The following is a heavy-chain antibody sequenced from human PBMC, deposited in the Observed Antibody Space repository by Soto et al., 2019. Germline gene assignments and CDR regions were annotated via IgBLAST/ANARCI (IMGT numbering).Heavy chain of an antibody. CDR3: ARAGGRYCTSASCYLFVP. V-gene: IGHV5-51*01. CDR2: IYPGDSET. Sequence: PGESLKISGKPCGYTFTTYWIGWVRQMPGKGLEWMGIIYPGDSETRYSPSFQGQVIISADKSVSTAYLQWSSRKASDTAIYYCARAGGRYCTSASCYLFVPWGPGTLVTVSS. D-gene: IGHD2-2*01. CDR1: GYTFTTYW. J-gene: IGHJ5*02.